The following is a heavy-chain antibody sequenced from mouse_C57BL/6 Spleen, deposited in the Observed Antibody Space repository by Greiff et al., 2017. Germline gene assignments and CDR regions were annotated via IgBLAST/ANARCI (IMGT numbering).Heavy chain of an antibody. V-gene: IGHV1-80*01. CDR1: GYAFSSYW. CDR3: AIYQRERMDY. CDR2: IYPGDGDT. J-gene: IGHJ4*01. Sequence: VKLMESGAELVKPGASVKISCKASGYAFSSYWMNWVKQRPGKGLEWIGQIYPGDGDTNYNGKFKGKATLTADKSSSTAYMQLSSLTSEDSAVYFCAIYQRERMDYWGQGTSVTVSS. D-gene: IGHD5-1-1*01.